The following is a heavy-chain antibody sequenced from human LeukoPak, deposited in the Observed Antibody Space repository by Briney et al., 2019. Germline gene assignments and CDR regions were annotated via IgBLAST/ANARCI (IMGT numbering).Heavy chain of an antibody. Sequence: GGSLRLSCAASGFTFSSYGMHWVRQAPGKGLEWVAVISYDGSNKYYADSVKGRFTISRDNSKNTLYLQMNSLRAEDTAVYYCARDYCGGDCRYSDLDWYFDLWGRGTLVTVSS. CDR3: ARDYCGGDCRYSDLDWYFDL. V-gene: IGHV3-30*19. D-gene: IGHD2-21*02. CDR1: GFTFSSYG. J-gene: IGHJ2*01. CDR2: ISYDGSNK.